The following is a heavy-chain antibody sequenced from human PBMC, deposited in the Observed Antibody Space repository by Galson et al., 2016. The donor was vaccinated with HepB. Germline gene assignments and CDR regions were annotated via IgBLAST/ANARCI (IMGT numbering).Heavy chain of an antibody. D-gene: IGHD3-10*01. CDR3: TRGLQVYLSGWYFDL. Sequence: SLRLSCAASGFALSSYNMNWVRQAPGKGLEWISYISGGSYTINYAGSVKVRFTIPRDNARNSLYLQMNSLRDDDTAVYYCTRGLQVYLSGWYFDLWGHGALVTVSS. V-gene: IGHV3-48*02. CDR1: GFALSSYN. J-gene: IGHJ2*01. CDR2: ISGGSYTI.